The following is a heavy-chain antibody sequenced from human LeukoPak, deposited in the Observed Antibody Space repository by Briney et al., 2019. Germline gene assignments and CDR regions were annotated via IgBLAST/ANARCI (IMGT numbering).Heavy chain of an antibody. CDR1: GGSISSYY. CDR3: AREGGSYYFDY. J-gene: IGHJ4*02. Sequence: SETLSLTCTVSGGSISSYYWSWIRQPAGKGLEWIGEINHSGSTNYNPSLKSRVTISVDTSKNQFSLKLSSVTAADTAVYYCAREGGSYYFDYWGQGTLVTVSS. CDR2: INHSGST. D-gene: IGHD1-26*01. V-gene: IGHV4-34*01.